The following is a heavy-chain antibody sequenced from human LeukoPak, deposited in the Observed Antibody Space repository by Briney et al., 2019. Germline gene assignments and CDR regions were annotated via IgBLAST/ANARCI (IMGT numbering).Heavy chain of an antibody. CDR3: ARDGISMVRGVSRWFDP. CDR2: ISYDGSNK. D-gene: IGHD3-10*01. CDR1: GFTFSSYE. J-gene: IGHJ5*02. V-gene: IGHV3-30*03. Sequence: PSGGSLRLSCAASGFTFSSYEMNWVRQAPGKGLEWVAVISYDGSNKYYADSVKGQFTISRDNSKNTLYLQMNSLRAEDTAVYYCARDGISMVRGVSRWFDPWGQGTLVTVSS.